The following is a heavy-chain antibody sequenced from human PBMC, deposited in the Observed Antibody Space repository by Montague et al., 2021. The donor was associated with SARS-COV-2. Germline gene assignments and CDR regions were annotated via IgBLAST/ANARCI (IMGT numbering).Heavy chain of an antibody. CDR3: ARPGAGWLRRDNWFDP. Sequence: SETLSLTCTVSGGSISSSSYYWGWIRQPPGKGLERIGSIDYSGXTXYXXXXKXRVTISVDTSKNQFSLKLSSVTAADTAVYYCARPGAGWLRRDNWFDPWGQGTLVTVSS. J-gene: IGHJ5*02. CDR1: GGSISSSSYY. CDR2: IDYSGXT. V-gene: IGHV4-39*01. D-gene: IGHD5-12*01.